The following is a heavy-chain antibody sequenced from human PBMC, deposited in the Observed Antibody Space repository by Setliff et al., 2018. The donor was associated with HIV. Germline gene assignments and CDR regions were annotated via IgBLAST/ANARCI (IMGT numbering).Heavy chain of an antibody. D-gene: IGHD3-22*01. CDR1: GGSISNFY. J-gene: IGHJ4*02. CDR3: ARVRLTMIMMVDYFDQ. CDR2: IYSTGDT. V-gene: IGHV4-4*07. Sequence: SETLSLTCSVSGGSISNFYWSWIRQPPGKGLEWVGHIYSTGDTNYNPSLKSRVTLSADTSKNQLSLSLTSVTASDTAVYYCARVRLTMIMMVDYFDQWGQGTLVTVSS.